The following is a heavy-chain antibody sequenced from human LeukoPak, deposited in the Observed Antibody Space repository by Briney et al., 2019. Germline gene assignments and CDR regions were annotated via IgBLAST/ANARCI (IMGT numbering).Heavy chain of an antibody. Sequence: PSETLSLTCTVSGGSISSSSYYWGWIRQPPGKGLEWIGSIYYSGSTYYNPSLKSRVTISVDTSKNQFSLKLSSVTAADTAVYYCARHLFDYSIPGRDAFDIWGQGTMVTVSS. J-gene: IGHJ3*02. V-gene: IGHV4-39*01. D-gene: IGHD3-9*01. CDR2: IYYSGST. CDR3: ARHLFDYSIPGRDAFDI. CDR1: GGSISSSSYY.